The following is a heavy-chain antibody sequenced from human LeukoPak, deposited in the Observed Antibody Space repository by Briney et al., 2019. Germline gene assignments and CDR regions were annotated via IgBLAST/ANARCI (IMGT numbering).Heavy chain of an antibody. D-gene: IGHD4-17*01. J-gene: IGHJ4*02. V-gene: IGHV3-74*01. CDR2: INSDGTNT. Sequence: GGSLRLSCAASGFTFSSYAMSWVRQAPGKGLEWVSRINSDGTNTGFADSVRGRFTTSRDNAKNSLYLQMNSLRVEDTAVYYCARATPTVTSPDYWGQGTPVTVSS. CDR3: ARATPTVTSPDY. CDR1: GFTFSSYA.